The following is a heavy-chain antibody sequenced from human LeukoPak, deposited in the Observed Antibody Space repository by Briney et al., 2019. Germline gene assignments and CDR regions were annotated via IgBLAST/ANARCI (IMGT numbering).Heavy chain of an antibody. J-gene: IGHJ5*02. CDR1: GGSISSYY. D-gene: IGHD1-1*01. V-gene: IGHV4-59*01. CDR3: AREGTAGTNLNWFDP. Sequence: PSETLSLTCTVSGGSISSYYWSWIRQPPGKGLEWIGYISYSGSTNFNPSLKSRVTISVDTSKNQFSLKLSSVTTADTAVYYCAREGTAGTNLNWFDPWGQGTLVTVSS. CDR2: ISYSGST.